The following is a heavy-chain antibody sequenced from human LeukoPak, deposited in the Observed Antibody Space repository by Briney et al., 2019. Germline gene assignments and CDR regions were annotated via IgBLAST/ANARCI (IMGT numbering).Heavy chain of an antibody. CDR3: AKGLLWFGEMDAFDI. CDR1: GFTFSSYG. V-gene: IGHV3-30*18. CDR2: ISYDGSNK. J-gene: IGHJ3*02. D-gene: IGHD3-10*01. Sequence: EGSLRLSCAASGFTFSSYGMHWVRQAPGKGLEWVAVISYDGSNKYYADSVKGRFTISRDNSKNTLYLQMNSLRAEDTAVYYCAKGLLWFGEMDAFDIWAKGQWSPSLQ.